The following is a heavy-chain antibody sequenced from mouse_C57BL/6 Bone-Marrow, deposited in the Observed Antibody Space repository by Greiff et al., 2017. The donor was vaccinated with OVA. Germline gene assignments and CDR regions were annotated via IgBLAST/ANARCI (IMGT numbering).Heavy chain of an antibody. CDR2: INPNNGGT. CDR1: GYTFTDYY. CDR3: VRYPYNFDY. V-gene: IGHV1-26*01. Sequence: VQLQQSGPELVKPGASVKISCKASGYTFTDYYMNWVKQSHGKSLEWIGDINPNNGGTSYNQKFKGKATLTVDKSSSTAYMELRSLTSEDSAVXYCVRYPYNFDYWGENTTLTVSP. J-gene: IGHJ2*01.